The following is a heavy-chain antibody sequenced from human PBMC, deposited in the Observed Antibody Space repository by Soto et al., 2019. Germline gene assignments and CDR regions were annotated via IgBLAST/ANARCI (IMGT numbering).Heavy chain of an antibody. D-gene: IGHD6-6*01. V-gene: IGHV5-51*01. Sequence: PGESLKISCKGSGYSFTSYWIGWVRQMPGKGLEWMGIIYPGDSDTRYSPSFQGQVTISADKSISTAYLQWSSLKASDTAMYYCARYLYSSSLYYYYGMDVWGQGTTVTVSS. CDR2: IYPGDSDT. CDR1: GYSFTSYW. CDR3: ARYLYSSSLYYYYGMDV. J-gene: IGHJ6*02.